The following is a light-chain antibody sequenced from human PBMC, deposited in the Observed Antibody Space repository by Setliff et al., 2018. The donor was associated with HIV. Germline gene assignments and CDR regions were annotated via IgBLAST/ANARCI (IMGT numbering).Light chain of an antibody. V-gene: IGLV2-14*01. CDR2: EVS. CDR1: SSDVGGYNY. Sequence: QSALTQPASVSGSPGQSITISCTGTSSDVGGYNYVSWYQQHPGKAPKVMIYEVSNRPSGVSNRFSGSKSGNTASLTISGLQAEDEADYYCSSYTSSSTLLFGGGTKGTVL. J-gene: IGLJ2*01. CDR3: SSYTSSSTLL.